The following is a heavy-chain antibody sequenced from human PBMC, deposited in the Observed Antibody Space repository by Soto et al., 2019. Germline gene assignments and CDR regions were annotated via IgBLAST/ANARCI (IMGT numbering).Heavy chain of an antibody. J-gene: IGHJ5*02. D-gene: IGHD2-2*01. Sequence: ASVKVSCKASGYTFPSYGISWVRQAPGQGLEWMGWISAYNGNTNYAQKLQGRVTMTTDTSTSTAYMELRSLRSDDTAVYYCARDHPDIVVVPAGPWGQGTLVTVSS. CDR2: ISAYNGNT. CDR3: ARDHPDIVVVPAGP. V-gene: IGHV1-18*01. CDR1: GYTFPSYG.